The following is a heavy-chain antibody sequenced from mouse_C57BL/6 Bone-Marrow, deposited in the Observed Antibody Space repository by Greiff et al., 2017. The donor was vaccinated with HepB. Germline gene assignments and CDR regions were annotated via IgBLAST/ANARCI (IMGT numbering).Heavy chain of an antibody. J-gene: IGHJ4*01. CDR3: ARDPIYYYGSSLMDY. Sequence: EVKVEESGGGLVKPGGSLKLSCAASGFTFSSYAMSWVRQTPEKRLEWVATISDGGSYTYYPDNVKGRFTISRDNAKNNLYLQMSHLKSEDTAMYYCARDPIYYYGSSLMDYWGQGTSVTVSS. V-gene: IGHV5-4*01. CDR1: GFTFSSYA. CDR2: ISDGGSYT. D-gene: IGHD1-1*01.